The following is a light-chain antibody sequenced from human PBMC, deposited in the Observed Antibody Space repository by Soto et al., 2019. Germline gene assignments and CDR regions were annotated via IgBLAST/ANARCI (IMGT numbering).Light chain of an antibody. CDR1: QGIRND. J-gene: IGKJ1*01. V-gene: IGKV1-6*01. CDR3: LQDYNYPWT. Sequence: AIQMTKSTSSLSASVGDRVTITCRASQGIRNDLGWYQQKPGKAPKLLIYAASSLQSGVPSRFSGSGSGTDFTLTISSLQPEDFATYYCLQDYNYPWTFAQRTKVAIK. CDR2: AAS.